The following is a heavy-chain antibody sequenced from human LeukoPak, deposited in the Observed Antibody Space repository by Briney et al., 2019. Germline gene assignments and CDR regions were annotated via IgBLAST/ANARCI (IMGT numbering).Heavy chain of an antibody. CDR3: GRDVGPYGGSAAAG. CDR2: IKTVGSEA. D-gene: IGHD3-10*01. Sequence: TGGSLRLSCEGSGLTFSDHWMHWVRQAPGKGLVWVSRIKTVGSEACYGDAVRGRFVISRDNSRNTLFLLMNNVRDDDAAMYFCGRDVGPYGGSAAAGWVQGTQVIVSS. CDR1: GLTFSDHW. V-gene: IGHV3-74*01. J-gene: IGHJ4*02.